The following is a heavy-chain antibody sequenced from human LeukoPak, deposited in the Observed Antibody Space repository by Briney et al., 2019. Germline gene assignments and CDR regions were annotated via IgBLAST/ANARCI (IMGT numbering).Heavy chain of an antibody. J-gene: IGHJ6*02. D-gene: IGHD6-19*01. CDR2: IYYSGST. CDR1: GGSISSYY. CDR3: ARHLNSSGWYLGYYYYYYGMDV. Sequence: SETLSLTCTVSGGSISSYYWSWIRQPPGKGLEWIGYIYYSGSTNYNPSLKSRVTISVDTSKSQFSLKLSSVTAADTAVYYCARHLNSSGWYLGYYYYYYGMDVWGQGTTVTVSS. V-gene: IGHV4-59*01.